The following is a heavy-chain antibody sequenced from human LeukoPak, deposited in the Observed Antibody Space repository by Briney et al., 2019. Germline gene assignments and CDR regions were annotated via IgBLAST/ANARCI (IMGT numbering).Heavy chain of an antibody. V-gene: IGHV1-18*01. Sequence: ASVRVSCKASGYTFSSYGINWLRQAPGQGLEGMGWINAYNGDTKYAQNLQGRVTMSTDTSTSTGNMELRSLRFDDTAVYYWARSRFSDYWGQGTLVTVSS. D-gene: IGHD3-3*01. CDR1: GYTFSSYG. CDR3: ARSRFSDY. CDR2: INAYNGDT. J-gene: IGHJ4*02.